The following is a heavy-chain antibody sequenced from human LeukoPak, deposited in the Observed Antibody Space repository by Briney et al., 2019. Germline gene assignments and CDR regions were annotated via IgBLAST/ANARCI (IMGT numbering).Heavy chain of an antibody. CDR1: GGSISSGDYY. J-gene: IGHJ5*02. D-gene: IGHD3-10*01. CDR2: IYYSGST. CDR3: ARVGALWWFDP. Sequence: SQTLSLTCTVSGGSISSGDYYWSWIRQPPGKGLEWIGYIYYSGSTHYNPSLKGRVTISVDTSKNQFSLKLSSVTAADTAVYYCARVGALWWFDPWGQGTLVTVSS. V-gene: IGHV4-30-4*01.